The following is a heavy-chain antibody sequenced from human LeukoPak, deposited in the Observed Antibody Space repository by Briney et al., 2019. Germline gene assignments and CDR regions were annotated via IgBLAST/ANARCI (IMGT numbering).Heavy chain of an antibody. CDR1: GFTFSSYS. CDR2: ISSSSSYI. D-gene: IGHD6-13*01. V-gene: IGHV3-21*01. J-gene: IGHJ3*02. Sequence: GGSLRLSCAASGFTFSSYSMNWVRQAPGKGLEWVSSISSSSSYIYYADSVKGRFTISRDNAKNSLYLQMNSLRAEDTAVYYCARGRIAAAGTDTADAFDIWGQGTMVTVSS. CDR3: ARGRIAAAGTDTADAFDI.